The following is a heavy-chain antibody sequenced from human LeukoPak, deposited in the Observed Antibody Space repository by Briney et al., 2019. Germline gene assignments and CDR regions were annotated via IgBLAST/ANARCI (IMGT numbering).Heavy chain of an antibody. CDR2: INDDGSSR. CDR3: AKDRGSSRFDP. J-gene: IGHJ5*02. CDR1: GLTFSKSW. Sequence: QPGGSLRLSCAASGLTFSKSWLHWVRQAPGKGLVWVSRINDDGSSRSYADSVRGRFTISKDNAKNTLYLQMNSLRAEDTAVYYCAKDRGSSRFDPWGQGTLVTVSS. V-gene: IGHV3-74*01. D-gene: IGHD6-13*01.